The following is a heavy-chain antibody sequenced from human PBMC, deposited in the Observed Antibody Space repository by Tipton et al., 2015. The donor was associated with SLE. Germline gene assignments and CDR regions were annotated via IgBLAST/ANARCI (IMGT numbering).Heavy chain of an antibody. D-gene: IGHD6-6*01. CDR1: GYSFTSSW. V-gene: IGHV5-51*03. Sequence: QLVQSGPEVKKPGEPLKISCKGSGYSFTSSWIGWVRQMPGKGLGWMGIIYGGDSETRYSPPFQGQVTISADKSISTAYLQWSSLKASDSGMYYCARRAGAARLFDIWGQGTMVTVSS. CDR2: IYGGDSET. J-gene: IGHJ3*02. CDR3: ARRAGAARLFDI.